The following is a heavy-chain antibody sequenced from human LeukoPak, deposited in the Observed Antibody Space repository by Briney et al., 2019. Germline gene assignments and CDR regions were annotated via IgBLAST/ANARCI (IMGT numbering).Heavy chain of an antibody. CDR1: GGTFSSYA. J-gene: IGHJ4*02. V-gene: IGHV1-69*13. Sequence: SVKVSCKASGGTFSSYAISWVRQAPGQGLEWMGGIIPIFGTANYAQKFRGRVTITADESTSTAYMELSSLRSEDTAVYYCARGDTAMVTGFDYWGQGTLVTVSS. D-gene: IGHD5-18*01. CDR2: IIPIFGTA. CDR3: ARGDTAMVTGFDY.